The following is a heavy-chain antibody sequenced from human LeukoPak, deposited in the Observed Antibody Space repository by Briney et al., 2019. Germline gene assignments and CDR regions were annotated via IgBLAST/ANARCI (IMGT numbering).Heavy chain of an antibody. CDR1: GYTFTSYA. D-gene: IGHD1-26*01. CDR2: ISANNGNT. V-gene: IGHV1-18*01. Sequence: ASVTVSCKASGYTFTSYAIIWVRQAPGQGLEWMGWISANNGNTNYARKLQGRVTMTTDTSTSTAYMELRTLTSDDTAVYYCARQIVGATNWFDPWGQGTLVTVSS. CDR3: ARQIVGATNWFDP. J-gene: IGHJ5*02.